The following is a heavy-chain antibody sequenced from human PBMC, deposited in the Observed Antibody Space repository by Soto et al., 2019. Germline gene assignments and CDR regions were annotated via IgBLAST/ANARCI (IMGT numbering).Heavy chain of an antibody. V-gene: IGHV4-4*02. CDR3: VSSSWYSLQY. CDR2: IYHSGST. CDR1: GGSITGDDNW. D-gene: IGHD6-13*01. Sequence: QVQLQESGPGLVKPSGTLSLTCAVSGGSITGDDNWWGWVRQPPGKGLEWIGEIYHSGSTNYSPSLNSRVTISVDKSKNQFSLKLTSVTVADTAVYYCVSSSWYSLQYWGQGTLVTVSS. J-gene: IGHJ4*02.